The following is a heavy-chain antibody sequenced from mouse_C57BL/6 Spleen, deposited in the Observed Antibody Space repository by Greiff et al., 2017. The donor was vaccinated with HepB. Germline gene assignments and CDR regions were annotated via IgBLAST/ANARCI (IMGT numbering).Heavy chain of an antibody. V-gene: IGHV5-17*01. CDR2: ISSGSSTI. CDR1: GFTFSDYG. J-gene: IGHJ3*01. Sequence: EVMLVESGGGLVKPGGSLKLSCAASGFTFSDYGMHWVRQAPEKGLEWVAYISSGSSTIYYADTVKGRFTISRDNAKNTLFLQMTSLMSEDTAMYYCARSTISSLFAYWGQGTLVTVPA. D-gene: IGHD1-1*01. CDR3: ARSTISSLFAY.